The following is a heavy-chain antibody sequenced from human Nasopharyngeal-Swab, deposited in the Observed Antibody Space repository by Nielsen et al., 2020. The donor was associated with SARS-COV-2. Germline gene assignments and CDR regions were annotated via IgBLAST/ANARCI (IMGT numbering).Heavy chain of an antibody. CDR2: INGGGSLT. D-gene: IGHD6-19*01. Sequence: GESLKISCAASGFTFNTYSMAWVRQAPGKGLEWVSLINGGGSLTYYADSVKGRFTISRDNSKNSLYLQMNSLRAEDTAVYYCARDLLKGSGWYAESFDIWGQGTMVTVSS. CDR3: ARDLLKGSGWYAESFDI. V-gene: IGHV3-23*01. J-gene: IGHJ3*02. CDR1: GFTFNTYS.